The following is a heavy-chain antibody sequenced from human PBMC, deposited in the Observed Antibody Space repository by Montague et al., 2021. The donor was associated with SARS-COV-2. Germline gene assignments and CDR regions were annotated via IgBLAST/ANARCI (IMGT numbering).Heavy chain of an antibody. V-gene: IGHV4-4*02. CDR3: VRGGTMTVVVFDY. J-gene: IGHJ4*02. Sequence: SETLSLTCTVSGDSISNSNWWTWVRQPPGRGLEWIGEIFRSGDSNYNPSLKSRVTMSVDMSRNQFSLSLSNVTAADTAIYYCVRGGTMTVVVFDYWGQGTLVTVSP. CDR1: GDSISNSNW. CDR2: IFRSGDS. D-gene: IGHD3-22*01.